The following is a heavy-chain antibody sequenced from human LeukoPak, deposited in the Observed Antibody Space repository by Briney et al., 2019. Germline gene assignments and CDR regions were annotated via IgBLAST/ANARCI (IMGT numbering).Heavy chain of an antibody. CDR2: INHSGST. V-gene: IGHV4-34*01. Sequence: SETLSPTCAVYGGSFSGYYWSWIRQPPGKGLEWIGEINHSGSTNYNPSLKSRVTISVDTSKDQFSLKLSSVTAADTAVYYCARGRLRFLFDPWGQGTLVTVSS. CDR3: ARGRLRFLFDP. D-gene: IGHD3-3*01. J-gene: IGHJ5*02. CDR1: GGSFSGYY.